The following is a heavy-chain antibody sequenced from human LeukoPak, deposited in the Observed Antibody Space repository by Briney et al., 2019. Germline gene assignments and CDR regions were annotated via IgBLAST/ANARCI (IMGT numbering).Heavy chain of an antibody. V-gene: IGHV4-39*01. CDR2: IYYSGST. J-gene: IGHJ4*02. D-gene: IGHD3-16*02. CDR3: ARQGYYDYVWGSYRYTDFDY. CDR1: GGSISSSSYY. Sequence: SQTLSLTCTVSGGSISSSSYYWGWIRQPLGKGLEWIGSIYYSGSTYYNPSLKSRVTISVDTSKNQFSLKLSSVTAADTAVYYCARQGYYDYVWGSYRYTDFDYWGQGTLVTVSS.